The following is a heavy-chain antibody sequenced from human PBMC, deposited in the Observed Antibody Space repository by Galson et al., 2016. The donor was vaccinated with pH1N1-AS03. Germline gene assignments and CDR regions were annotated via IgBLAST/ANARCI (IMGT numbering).Heavy chain of an antibody. CDR1: GFTFSNFS. Sequence: SLRLSCAASGFTFSNFSMHWVRQSPGKGLEWVAVISNSGNDKYYADSGKGRFTISRDNSKSTVYLQLNSLRAEDTAVYYCAKPTFGGVIVSGKMSLDYWGQGTLVTVSS. CDR3: AKPTFGGVIVSGKMSLDY. CDR2: ISNSGNDK. V-gene: IGHV3-30*18. J-gene: IGHJ4*02. D-gene: IGHD3-16*02.